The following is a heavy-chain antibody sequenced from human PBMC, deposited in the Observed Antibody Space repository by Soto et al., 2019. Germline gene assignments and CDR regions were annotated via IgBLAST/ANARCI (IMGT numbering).Heavy chain of an antibody. J-gene: IGHJ5*02. Sequence: SEXLSLTCTVSGGSISSYYWSWIRQPPGKGLEWIGYIYYSGSTNYNPSLKSRVTISVDTSKNQFSLKLSSVTAADTAVYYCARLRRDDSNWFDPWGQGTLVTVSS. D-gene: IGHD2-21*02. V-gene: IGHV4-59*08. CDR3: ARLRRDDSNWFDP. CDR1: GGSISSYY. CDR2: IYYSGST.